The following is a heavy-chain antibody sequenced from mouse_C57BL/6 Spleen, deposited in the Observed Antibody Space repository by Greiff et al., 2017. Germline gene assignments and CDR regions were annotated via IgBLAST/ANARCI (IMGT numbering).Heavy chain of an antibody. J-gene: IGHJ2*01. CDR1: GYTFTDYE. CDR2: IDPETGGT. Sequence: QVHVKQSGAELVRPGASVTLSCKASGYTFTDYEMHWVKQTPVHGLEWIGAIDPETGGTAYNQKFKGKAILTADKSSSTAYMELRSLTSEDSAVYYCTRDYGPVDYWGQGTTLTVSS. D-gene: IGHD1-1*01. CDR3: TRDYGPVDY. V-gene: IGHV1-15*01.